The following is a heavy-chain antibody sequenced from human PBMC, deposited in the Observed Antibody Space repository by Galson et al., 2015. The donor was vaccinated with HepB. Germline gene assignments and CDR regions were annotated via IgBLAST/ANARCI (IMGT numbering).Heavy chain of an antibody. V-gene: IGHV4-59*01. J-gene: IGHJ3*01. CDR1: GGSISRYY. CDR2: IYGSESI. CDR3: SRGGYYAWGRRDPDAFDF. D-gene: IGHD3-16*01. Sequence: LSLPCTVSGGSISRYYWGWIRQPPGKGLEWIGYIYGSESINYNRPLRGRVTISVDTSKNLFSLNLGLVTASDTAVCYCSRGGYYAWGRRDPDAFDFWGKGTLVTVSS.